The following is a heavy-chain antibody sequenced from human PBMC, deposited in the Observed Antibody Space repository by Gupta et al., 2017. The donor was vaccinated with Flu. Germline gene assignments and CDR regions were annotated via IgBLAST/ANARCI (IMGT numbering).Heavy chain of an antibody. CDR3: AKDVGFLPHAYNYHMDV. Sequence: PGMGVEWVSGMSGSGGITYYADSVRGRFTISRDNFKNTLYLQRNSLRGEDTAVYYCAKDVGFLPHAYNYHMDVWGKGTTVTVSS. J-gene: IGHJ6*03. CDR2: MSGSGGIT. V-gene: IGHV3-23*01. D-gene: IGHD2-2*03.